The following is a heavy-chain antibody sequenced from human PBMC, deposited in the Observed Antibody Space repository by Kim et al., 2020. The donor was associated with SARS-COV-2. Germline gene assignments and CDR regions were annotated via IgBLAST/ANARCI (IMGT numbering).Heavy chain of an antibody. Sequence: TAYTPSLRSRVTMSVDRSKSQFSLRLSAVTAADTAVYYCAREVDSHWYFDLWGRGALVTVSS. V-gene: IGHV4-30-2*01. CDR2: T. D-gene: IGHD5-12*01. CDR3: AREVDSHWYFDL. J-gene: IGHJ2*01.